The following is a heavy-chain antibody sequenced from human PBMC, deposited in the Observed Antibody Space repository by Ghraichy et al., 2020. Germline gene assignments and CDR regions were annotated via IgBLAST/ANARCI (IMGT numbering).Heavy chain of an antibody. Sequence: GESQNISCAASGFTFSQNWMIWFRQAPGKGLEWVANIDEDGNEKNYVDSVKGRFTISRENAKDSVYLKMDSLRVEDTAGYYCGKDLHWNQCDHWGQGALVTFSS. CDR2: IDEDGNEK. J-gene: IGHJ4*02. V-gene: IGHV3-7*04. CDR1: GFTFSQNW. D-gene: IGHD1-1*01. CDR3: GKDLHWNQCDH.